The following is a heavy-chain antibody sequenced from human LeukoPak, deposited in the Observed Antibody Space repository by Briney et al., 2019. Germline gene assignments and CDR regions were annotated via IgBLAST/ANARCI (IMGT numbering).Heavy chain of an antibody. Sequence: PGGSLRLSCAASGLTFSSSAMNWVRQAPGKGLEWVSGISSSGGITYYADSVKGRFTISRDNSKNTLYLQLNSLRAEDTAVYYCAKSSRRFGLDVWGQGTTVTVSS. CDR2: ISSSGGIT. J-gene: IGHJ6*02. CDR3: AKSSRRFGLDV. V-gene: IGHV3-23*01. CDR1: GLTFSSSA.